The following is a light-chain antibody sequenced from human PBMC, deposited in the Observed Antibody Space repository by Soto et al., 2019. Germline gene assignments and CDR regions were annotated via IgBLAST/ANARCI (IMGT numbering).Light chain of an antibody. J-gene: IGKJ5*01. CDR3: QQYGSSIT. Sequence: EIVTTQPPPTLSVSLGEPATLASRSSQSVSSNLAWYQQKPGQAPRLLIYGASSRATGIPDRFSGSGSGTDFTLTISRLEPEDFAVYYCQQYGSSITFGTGTRVEIK. V-gene: IGKV3-20*01. CDR2: GAS. CDR1: QSVSSN.